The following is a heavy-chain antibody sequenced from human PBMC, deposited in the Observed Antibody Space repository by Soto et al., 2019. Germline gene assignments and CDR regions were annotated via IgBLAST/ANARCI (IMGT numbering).Heavy chain of an antibody. J-gene: IGHJ3*02. CDR2: IWYDGSNK. D-gene: IGHD5-18*01. CDR3: ARDPRNVDTAMVTGVDDAFDI. CDR1: GFTFSSYG. Sequence: QVQLVESGGGVVQPGRSLRLSCAASGFTFSSYGMHWVRQAPGKGLEWVAVIWYDGSNKYYADSVKGRFTISRDNSKNTLYLQMNSLRAEDTAVYYCARDPRNVDTAMVTGVDDAFDIWGQGTMVTVSS. V-gene: IGHV3-33*01.